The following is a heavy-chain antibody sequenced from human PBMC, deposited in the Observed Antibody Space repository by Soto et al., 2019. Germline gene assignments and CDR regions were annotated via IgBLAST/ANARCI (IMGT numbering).Heavy chain of an antibody. CDR1: GFKVGSSY. Sequence: EVKVIESGGDLIEPGGSLRLSCAASGFKVGSSYVTWVRQAPGEGLEWVSVIVSGGSTHYADSVTGRFTVSRDVSNNTVYLHMSSLRAEDTAVYFCATDSRNVGIGYFDSWGLGTLCTVSS. CDR2: IVSGGST. J-gene: IGHJ4*02. CDR3: ATDSRNVGIGYFDS. D-gene: IGHD1-26*01. V-gene: IGHV3-53*01.